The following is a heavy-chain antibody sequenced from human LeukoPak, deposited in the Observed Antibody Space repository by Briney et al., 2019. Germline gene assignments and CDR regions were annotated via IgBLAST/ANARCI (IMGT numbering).Heavy chain of an antibody. CDR2: ISGSGDST. Sequence: GGSLRLSCAASGFTFSSYSMNWVRQAPGKGLEWVSGISGSGDSTFYADSVKGRFTISRDNSKNTLYLQMNSLRAEDTAVYYCAKYLSAKRPPYALEVWGQGTTVTVSS. V-gene: IGHV3-23*01. J-gene: IGHJ6*02. D-gene: IGHD6-6*01. CDR3: AKYLSAKRPPYALEV. CDR1: GFTFSSYS.